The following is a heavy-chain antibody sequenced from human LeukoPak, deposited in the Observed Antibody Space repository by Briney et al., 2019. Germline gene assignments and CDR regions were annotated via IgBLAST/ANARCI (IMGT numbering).Heavy chain of an antibody. V-gene: IGHV1-2*02. J-gene: IGHJ4*02. CDR1: GYTFTGYY. CDR3: ARVLMITFGGVIAPELDY. Sequence: ASVKVSCKASGYTFTGYYMHWVRQAPGQGLEWMGWINPNSGGTNSAQKFQGRVTMTRDTSISTAYMELSRLRSDDTAVYYCARVLMITFGGVIAPELDYWGQGTLVTVSS. CDR2: INPNSGGT. D-gene: IGHD3-16*02.